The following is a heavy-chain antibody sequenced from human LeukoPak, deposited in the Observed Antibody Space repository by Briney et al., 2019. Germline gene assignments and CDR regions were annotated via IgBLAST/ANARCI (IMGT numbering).Heavy chain of an antibody. CDR2: ISWNSGSI. D-gene: IGHD3-22*01. J-gene: IGHJ4*02. Sequence: GRSLRLSCAASGFTFDDYAMHWVRQAPGKGLEWVSGISWNSGSIGYADSVKGRFTISRDNAKNSLYLQMNSLRAEDTALYYCAKDRGAYYYDSSGLFDYWGQGTLVTVSS. V-gene: IGHV3-9*01. CDR3: AKDRGAYYYDSSGLFDY. CDR1: GFTFDDYA.